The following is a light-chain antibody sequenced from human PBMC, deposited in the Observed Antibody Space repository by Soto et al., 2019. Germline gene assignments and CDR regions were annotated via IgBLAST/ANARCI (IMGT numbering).Light chain of an antibody. Sequence: IQLTQSPSSLSASVGDRVTITCRASQGISSYLAWYQQKPGKAPKLLIYAASTLQSGVPSRFSGSGSGTDLTLTISSLQPEDLTTYHCHQLNSYPLFTFGPGTKVDIK. CDR1: QGISSY. CDR3: HQLNSYPLFT. CDR2: AAS. V-gene: IGKV1-9*01. J-gene: IGKJ3*01.